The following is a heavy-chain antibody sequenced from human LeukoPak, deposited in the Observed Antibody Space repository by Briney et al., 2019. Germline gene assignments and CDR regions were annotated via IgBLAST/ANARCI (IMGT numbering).Heavy chain of an antibody. CDR1: GGTFSSYA. V-gene: IGHV1-69*04. D-gene: IGHD4-11*01. J-gene: IGHJ4*02. CDR2: IIPILGIA. CDR3: ARAYNNYELVNFDY. Sequence: ASVKVSCKASGGTFSSYAISWVRQAPGQGLEWMGRIIPILGIANYAQKFQGRVTITADKSTSTAYMELSSLRSEDTAVYYCARAYNNYELVNFDYWGQGTLVTVSS.